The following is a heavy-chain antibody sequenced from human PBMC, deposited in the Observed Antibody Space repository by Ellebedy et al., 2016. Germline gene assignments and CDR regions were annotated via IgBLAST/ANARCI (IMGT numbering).Heavy chain of an antibody. CDR1: GGTFSSYA. V-gene: IGHV1-69*13. CDR2: IIPIFGTA. Sequence: SVKVSXXASGGTFSSYAISWVRQAPGQGLEWMGGIIPIFGTANYAQKFQGRVTITADESTSTAYMELSSLRSEDTAVYYCTLTHLEWLMGVWGKGTTVTVSS. D-gene: IGHD3-3*01. CDR3: TLTHLEWLMGV. J-gene: IGHJ6*04.